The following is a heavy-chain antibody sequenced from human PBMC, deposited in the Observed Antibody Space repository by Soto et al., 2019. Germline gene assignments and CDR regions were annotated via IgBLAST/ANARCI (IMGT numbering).Heavy chain of an antibody. D-gene: IGHD3-10*01. J-gene: IGHJ5*02. V-gene: IGHV1-2*02. CDR1: GYTFGGHF. Sequence: ASVKVSCKASGYTFGGHFIHWVRQAPGQGLEWMGWINSNSGDTNYARKFQGRVTMTRDTSVTTAYMEPSRLKFDDTAVYYCARAPRITMLRGIIEFDPWGQGTLVTVSS. CDR3: ARAPRITMLRGIIEFDP. CDR2: INSNSGDT.